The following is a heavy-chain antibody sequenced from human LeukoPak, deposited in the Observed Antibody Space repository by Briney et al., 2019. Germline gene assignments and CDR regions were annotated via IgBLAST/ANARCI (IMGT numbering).Heavy chain of an antibody. CDR2: ISGSGDIT. V-gene: IGHV3-23*01. Sequence: GESLTLSCAASGFTFRNYSMSWVRQAPGKGLEWVSAISGSGDITYYADSVKGRFTITRDNSKNTLHLQMYSLRAEDTAVYYCAKNRLVVVVAANDYWGQGTLVTVSS. CDR1: GFTFRNYS. J-gene: IGHJ4*02. CDR3: AKNRLVVVVAANDY. D-gene: IGHD2-15*01.